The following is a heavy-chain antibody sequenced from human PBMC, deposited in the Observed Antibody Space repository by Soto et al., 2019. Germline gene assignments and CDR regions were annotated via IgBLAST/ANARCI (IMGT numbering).Heavy chain of an antibody. CDR1: GYTFTSYG. V-gene: IGHV1-18*01. D-gene: IGHD3-10*01. CDR2: ISAYNGKT. CDR3: PRLSMAQAAFDI. Sequence: QVQLEQSGAEVKKPGASVKVSCKASGYTFTSYGISWVRQAPGQGLEWMGWISAYNGKTNYAQKLQGRVTMTTDTTTSTASMELRSLRADDTAVYSCPRLSMAQAAFDIWGQGTIVTVSS. J-gene: IGHJ3*02.